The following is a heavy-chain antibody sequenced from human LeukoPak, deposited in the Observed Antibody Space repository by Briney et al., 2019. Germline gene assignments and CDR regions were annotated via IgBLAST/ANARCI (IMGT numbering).Heavy chain of an antibody. CDR2: IIPIFGTA. D-gene: IGHD3-9*01. CDR3: ARRVGDSVTGYYFDY. Sequence: GASVKVSCKASGGTFSSYAISWVRQAPGQGLEWMGGIIPIFGTANYAQKFQGRVTITRDTSASTAYMELSSLRSEDTAVYYCARRVGDSVTGYYFDYWGQGTLVTVSS. CDR1: GGTFSSYA. V-gene: IGHV1-69*05. J-gene: IGHJ4*02.